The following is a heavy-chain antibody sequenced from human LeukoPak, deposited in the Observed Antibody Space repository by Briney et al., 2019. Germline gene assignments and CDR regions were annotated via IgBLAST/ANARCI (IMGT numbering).Heavy chain of an antibody. CDR3: ARIVVVPAAIHYYYYMDV. CDR2: MNPNSGNT. CDR1: VYTFTSYD. Sequence: ASVKVSCKASVYTFTSYDINWVLQATGQGLEWMGWMNPNSGNTGYAQKFQGRVTITRNTSISTAYMELSSLRSEDTAVYYCARIVVVPAAIHYYYYMDVWGKGTTVTVSS. J-gene: IGHJ6*03. V-gene: IGHV1-8*03. D-gene: IGHD2-2*01.